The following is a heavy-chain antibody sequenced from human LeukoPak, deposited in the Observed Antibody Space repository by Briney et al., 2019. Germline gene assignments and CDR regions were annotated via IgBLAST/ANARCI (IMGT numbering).Heavy chain of an antibody. CDR2: INPSGGST. V-gene: IGHV1-46*01. CDR3: ARKDGWGDVAFDI. D-gene: IGHD3-16*01. CDR1: GYTFTSYY. J-gene: IGHJ3*02. Sequence: GASVTVSCKASGYTFTSYYVHWVRQAPGQGLEWMGIINPSGGSTSYAQKFQGRVTMTRDTSTSTVYMELSSLRSEDTAVYYCARKDGWGDVAFDIWGQGTMVTVSS.